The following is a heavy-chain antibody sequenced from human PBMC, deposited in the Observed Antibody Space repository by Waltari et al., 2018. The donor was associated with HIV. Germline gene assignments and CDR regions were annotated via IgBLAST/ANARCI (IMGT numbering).Heavy chain of an antibody. D-gene: IGHD3-16*01. CDR2: IYLRSKWHE. V-gene: IGHV6-1*01. CDR1: GDSVSSDTAA. J-gene: IGHJ4*02. Sequence: QVYLQQSGPGVVKPSETLSLDCVISGDSVSSDTAAWNWVRQSPSRGLEWLGRIYLRSKWHEDYATFVKGRIVIEADRAENRVTRHLNQMTAAETAVYFCVRDGFGLDYWGQGILVTVSS. CDR3: VRDGFGLDY.